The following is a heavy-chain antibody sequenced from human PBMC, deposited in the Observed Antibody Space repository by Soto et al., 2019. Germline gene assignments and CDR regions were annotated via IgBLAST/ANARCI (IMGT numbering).Heavy chain of an antibody. Sequence: QVQLQESGPGLVKPSQTLSLTCTVSGGSIRSGGNSWSWIRQHSGKGLEWIGYIYYSGSTYYNPSLQSRLTISLDPSKNQFSLKLSSVTAAATAVYYCARGVLRTFDYWGQGTLVTVSS. CDR2: IYYSGST. J-gene: IGHJ4*02. V-gene: IGHV4-31*03. CDR1: GGSIRSGGNS. CDR3: ARGVLRTFDY.